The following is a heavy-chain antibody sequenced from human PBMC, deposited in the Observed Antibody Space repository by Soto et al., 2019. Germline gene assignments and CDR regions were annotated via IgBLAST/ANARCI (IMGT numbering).Heavy chain of an antibody. CDR3: ASSIAAPPSYYYYYGMAV. CDR1: GFTFSSYA. Sequence: PGGSRRLSCAASGFTFSSYAMHWVRQAPGKGLEWVAVISYDGSNKYYADSVKGRFTISRDNSKNTLYLQMNSLGAEDTAVYYCASSIAAPPSYYYYYGMAVWGQGTTVTVSS. D-gene: IGHD6-6*01. CDR2: ISYDGSNK. J-gene: IGHJ6*02. V-gene: IGHV3-30-3*01.